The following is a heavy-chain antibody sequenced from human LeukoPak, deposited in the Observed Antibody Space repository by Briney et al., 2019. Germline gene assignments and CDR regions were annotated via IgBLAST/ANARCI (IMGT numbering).Heavy chain of an antibody. CDR2: IYPGDSDT. J-gene: IGHJ5*02. CDR3: ARQRFTMRAYAGNWFDP. CDR1: GYSFTNYW. V-gene: IGHV5-51*01. Sequence: GESLKISCKGSGYSFTNYWIGWVRQMPGKGLEWMGIIYPGDSDTRYSPSFQDQVTISADKSISTAYLQWSSLKASDTAMYYCARQRFTMRAYAGNWFDPWGQGTLVTVAS. D-gene: IGHD3-10*01.